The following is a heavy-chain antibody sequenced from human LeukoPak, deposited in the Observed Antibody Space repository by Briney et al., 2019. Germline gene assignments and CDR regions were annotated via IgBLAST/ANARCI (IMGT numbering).Heavy chain of an antibody. J-gene: IGHJ2*01. D-gene: IGHD3-22*01. Sequence: GESLKISCKGSGYSFTNYWIAWVRQMPGKGLEWMGIIYPGDSDTKYSPSFEGQVTISADKSINTAYLQWNSLKASDTAIYYCARDTSGYYFLDLWGRGTLVTVSS. CDR3: ARDTSGYYFLDL. CDR2: IYPGDSDT. CDR1: GYSFTNYW. V-gene: IGHV5-51*01.